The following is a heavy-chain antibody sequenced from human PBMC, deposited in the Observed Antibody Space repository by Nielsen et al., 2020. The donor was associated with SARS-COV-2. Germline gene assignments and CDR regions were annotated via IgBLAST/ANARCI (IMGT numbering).Heavy chain of an antibody. CDR1: GYTFTGYY. D-gene: IGHD6-19*01. CDR2: INPNSGGT. Sequence: ASVKVSCKASGYTFTGYYMHWVRQAPGQGLEWMGRINPNSGGTNYAQKLQGRVTMTTDTSTSTAYMELRSLRSDDTAVYYCARDPLEQWGGGDYWGQGTLVTVSS. CDR3: ARDPLEQWGGGDY. V-gene: IGHV1-2*06. J-gene: IGHJ4*02.